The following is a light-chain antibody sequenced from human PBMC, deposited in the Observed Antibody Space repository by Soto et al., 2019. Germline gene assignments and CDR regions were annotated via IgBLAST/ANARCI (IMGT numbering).Light chain of an antibody. CDR2: GAS. Sequence: EIVLTQSPGTLSLSPGERATLSCRASQSVSSSYLAWYQQKPGQAPRLLIYGASSRYTGITDRFSGSGSVTDFTLTISRLEPGDVAVYYCQQYGSSQYTFGQGTKLEIK. V-gene: IGKV3-20*01. CDR3: QQYGSSQYT. J-gene: IGKJ2*01. CDR1: QSVSSSY.